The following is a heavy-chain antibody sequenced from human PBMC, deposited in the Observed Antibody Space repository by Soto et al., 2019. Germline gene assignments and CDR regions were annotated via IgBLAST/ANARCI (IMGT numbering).Heavy chain of an antibody. CDR1: GFIFSNSA. V-gene: IGHV3-30-3*01. CDR3: AREGGSYDGVVFSDY. D-gene: IGHD2-8*01. J-gene: IGHJ4*02. CDR2: ISYDGNNK. Sequence: GSLRLSCAGSGFIFSNSAFHWVRQAPGKGLEWVALISYDGNNKYYADSVKGRFTISRDNSKNTLYLQMHSLRADDTAVYYWAREGGSYDGVVFSDYWGRGAL.